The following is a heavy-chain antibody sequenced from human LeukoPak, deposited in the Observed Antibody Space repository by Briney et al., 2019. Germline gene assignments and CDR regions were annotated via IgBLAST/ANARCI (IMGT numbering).Heavy chain of an antibody. D-gene: IGHD3-10*01. CDR1: GFTFSSYW. V-gene: IGHV3-7*01. CDR3: ARGAGSGTRYYYMDV. J-gene: IGHJ6*03. CDR2: IKQDGSEK. Sequence: GGSLRLSCAASGFTFSSYWMSWVHQAPGKGLEWVANIKQDGSEKYYVDSVKGRFTISRDNAKNSLYLQMNSLRAEDTAVYYCARGAGSGTRYYYMDVWGKGTTVTVSS.